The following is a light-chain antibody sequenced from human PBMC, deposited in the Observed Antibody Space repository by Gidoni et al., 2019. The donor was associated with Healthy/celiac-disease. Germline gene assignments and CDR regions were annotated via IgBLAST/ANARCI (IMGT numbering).Light chain of an antibody. V-gene: IGKV3-20*01. CDR1: QSVSSSY. J-gene: IGKJ1*01. CDR2: GAS. Sequence: EFVLTQSPGTLSLSPGERATLSCRASQSVSSSYLAWYQQKPGQAPRLLIYGASSRATGLPDRFSGSGSGTDFTLTISRLEPEDFAVYYCQQYGSSPRTFGQGTKVEIK. CDR3: QQYGSSPRT.